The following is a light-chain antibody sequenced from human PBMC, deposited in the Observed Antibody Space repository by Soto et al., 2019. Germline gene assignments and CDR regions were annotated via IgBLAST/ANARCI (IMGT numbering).Light chain of an antibody. CDR2: AAS. Sequence: QMTQSPSSLSASIGDRVTISCQASQDVGNFLNWYKQRPGKAPYLLIYAASNLDSGVSSRFSGSGSGRDFSFTITSLQPDDVATYFCQQYGSLPITFGQGTRLDIK. CDR3: QQYGSLPIT. V-gene: IGKV1-33*01. CDR1: QDVGNF. J-gene: IGKJ5*01.